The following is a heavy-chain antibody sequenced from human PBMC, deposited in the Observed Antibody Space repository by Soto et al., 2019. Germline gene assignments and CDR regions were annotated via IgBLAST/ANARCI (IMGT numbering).Heavy chain of an antibody. CDR2: SWYDGTNK. Sequence: GGSRRLACAASGFTLNTYGMYWVSQAPGKGLEWVAVSWYDGTNKDYADSVKGRFTISRDNSKNTLYVQMNSLRAEHTAVYYCAKLSSPINDIGAAGPDYWGQGTLVTVSS. V-gene: IGHV3-33*06. D-gene: IGHD6-13*01. J-gene: IGHJ4*02. CDR1: GFTLNTYG. CDR3: AKLSSPINDIGAAGPDY.